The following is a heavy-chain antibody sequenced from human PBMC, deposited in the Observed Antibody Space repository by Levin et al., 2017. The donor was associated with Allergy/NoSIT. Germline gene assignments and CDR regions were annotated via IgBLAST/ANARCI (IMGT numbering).Heavy chain of an antibody. V-gene: IGHV3-15*01. J-gene: IGHJ4*02. Sequence: TAGGSLRLSCAASGFTFSNAWMTWVRQAPGKGLEWVGRIKSKSDGGTTDYAAPVKGRFTISRDDSKNTLYLQMNSLKSEDTAVYYCTAGTGTSDNDYWGQGTLVTVSS. CDR1: GFTFSNAW. CDR3: TAGTGTSDNDY. D-gene: IGHD1-7*01. CDR2: IKSKSDGGTT.